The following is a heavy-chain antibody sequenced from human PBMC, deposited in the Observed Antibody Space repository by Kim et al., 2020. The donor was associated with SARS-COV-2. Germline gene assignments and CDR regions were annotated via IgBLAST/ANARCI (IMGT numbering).Heavy chain of an antibody. V-gene: IGHV4-39*01. J-gene: IGHJ3*01. CDR2: MYYFGDT. Sequence: SETLSLTCSVSGDSVSSGSHYWGWIRQPPGKGLEWIGSMYYFGDTHYNPSLKSRVTISVDTSKNQVSLRLNSVTAADTALYYCARHSPPSGYFDHWV. CDR1: GDSVSSGSHY. D-gene: IGHD3-22*01. CDR3: ARHSPPSGYFDH.